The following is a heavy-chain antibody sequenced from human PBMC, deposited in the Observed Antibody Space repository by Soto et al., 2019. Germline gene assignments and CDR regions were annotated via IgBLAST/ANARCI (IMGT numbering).Heavy chain of an antibody. CDR1: GFTFSSYG. Sequence: GGSLRLSCAASGFTFSSYGMHWVRQAPGKGLERVAVIWYDGSNKYYADSVKGRFTISRDNSKNTLYLQMNSLRAEDTAVYYCARDMVRGVWDAFDIWGQGTMVTVSS. CDR3: ARDMVRGVWDAFDI. D-gene: IGHD3-10*01. J-gene: IGHJ3*02. V-gene: IGHV3-33*01. CDR2: IWYDGSNK.